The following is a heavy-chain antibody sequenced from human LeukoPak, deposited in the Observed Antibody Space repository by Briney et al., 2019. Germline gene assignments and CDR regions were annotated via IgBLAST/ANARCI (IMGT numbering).Heavy chain of an antibody. CDR2: ISAYNGNT. V-gene: IGHV1-18*01. Sequence: ASVKVSCKASGYTFTSYGISWVRQAPGQGLEWMGWISAYNGNTNYAQKLQGRVTMTTDTSTSTVYMELRSLRSDDTAVYYCARDYYYDSSGSFDYWGQGTLVTVS. CDR1: GYTFTSYG. CDR3: ARDYYYDSSGSFDY. J-gene: IGHJ4*02. D-gene: IGHD3-22*01.